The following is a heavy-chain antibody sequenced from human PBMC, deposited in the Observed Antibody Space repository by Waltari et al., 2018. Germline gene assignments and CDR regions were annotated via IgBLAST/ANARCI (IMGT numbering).Heavy chain of an antibody. V-gene: IGHV3-43D*03. CDR3: AKAAVAGNYYYYYMDV. CDR2: ISWDGGST. Sequence: EVQLVESGGVVVQPGGSLRLSCAASGFTFDDYAMHWVRQAPGKGLEWVSLISWDGGSTYYADSVKGRFTISRDNSKNSLYLQMNRLRAEDTALYYCAKAAVAGNYYYYYMDVWGKGTTVTVSS. D-gene: IGHD6-19*01. J-gene: IGHJ6*03. CDR1: GFTFDDYA.